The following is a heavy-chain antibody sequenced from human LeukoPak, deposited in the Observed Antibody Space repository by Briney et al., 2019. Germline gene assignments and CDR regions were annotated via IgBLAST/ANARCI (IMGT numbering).Heavy chain of an antibody. V-gene: IGHV4-59*12. CDR2: IYYSGST. CDR1: GGSISSYY. D-gene: IGHD5-24*01. J-gene: IGHJ4*02. Sequence: PSETLSLTCTVSGGSISSYYWGWIRQPPGKGLEWIGYIYYSGSTNYNPSLKSRVTISVDTSKNQFSLKLSSVTAADTTVYYCAREVEMATQFDFWGQGTLVTVSS. CDR3: AREVEMATQFDF.